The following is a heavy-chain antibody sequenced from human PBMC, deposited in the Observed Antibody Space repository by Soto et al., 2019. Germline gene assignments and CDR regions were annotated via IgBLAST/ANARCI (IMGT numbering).Heavy chain of an antibody. CDR1: GFTFSSYW. CDR2: INSDGSST. D-gene: IGHD2-2*01. V-gene: IGHV3-74*01. J-gene: IGHJ5*02. Sequence: EVQLVESGGGLVQPGGSLRLSCAASGFTFSSYWMHWVRQAPGKGLVWVSRINSDGSSTSYADSVKGRFTISRDNAKNLPYLQIDSRLAEDTAVYYLAREGPEGCSSTSCYCICFGTWGQGTLVTVAS. CDR3: AREGPEGCSSTSCYCICFGT.